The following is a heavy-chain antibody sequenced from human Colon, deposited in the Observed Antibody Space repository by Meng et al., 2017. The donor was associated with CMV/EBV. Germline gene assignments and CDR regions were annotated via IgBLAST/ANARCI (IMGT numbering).Heavy chain of an antibody. CDR2: IGTVGDS. CDR3: ARARSPTHFDY. Sequence: GESLKISCTASGFTFSTYDFHWVRQPTGKGLEWVSSIGTVGDSYSIGSVKGRFIISREDAKNSVYLQMNGLRDGDTGLYYCARARSPTHFDYWGQGALVTVSS. V-gene: IGHV3-13*01. CDR1: GFTFSTYD. J-gene: IGHJ4*02.